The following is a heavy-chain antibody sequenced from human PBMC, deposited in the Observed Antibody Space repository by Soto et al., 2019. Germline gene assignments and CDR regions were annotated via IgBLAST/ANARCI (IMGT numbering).Heavy chain of an antibody. V-gene: IGHV4-34*01. J-gene: IGHJ6*02. CDR2: INHSGST. Sequence: PSETLSLTCAVYGGSFSGYYWSWIRQPPGKGLEWIGEINHSGSTNYNPSLKSRVTISVDTSKNQFSLKLSSVTAADTAVYYCARGDIVVVPAAMEPYYYYYGMDVWGQGTTVTVSS. CDR1: GGSFSGYY. CDR3: ARGDIVVVPAAMEPYYYYYGMDV. D-gene: IGHD2-2*01.